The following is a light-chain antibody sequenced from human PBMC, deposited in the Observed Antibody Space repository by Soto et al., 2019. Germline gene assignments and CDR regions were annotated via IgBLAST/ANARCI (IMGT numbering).Light chain of an antibody. J-gene: IGLJ2*01. CDR2: GNS. Sequence: QAVVTQPPSVSGAPGQRVTISCTGSSSNIGAGYDVHWYQELPGTAPKVLIYGNSNRPSGVPDRFSGSKSGTSASLAITGLLTEDEADYYCQSYDSSLNAVVYGGGTKVTVL. CDR3: QSYDSSLNAVV. CDR1: SSNIGAGYD. V-gene: IGLV1-40*01.